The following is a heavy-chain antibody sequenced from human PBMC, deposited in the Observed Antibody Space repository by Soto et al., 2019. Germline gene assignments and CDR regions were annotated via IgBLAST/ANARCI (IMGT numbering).Heavy chain of an antibody. CDR3: ARAPGGSGRGYFDD. CDR1: GGFISRSNW. V-gene: IGHV4-4*02. J-gene: IGHJ4*02. Sequence: QVQLQESGPGLVKPSGTLSLTCAVSGGFISRSNWWSWVRQPPGKGLEWIGEIYHSGSSNYNPSLKSRVTISGDKSKNQFSLKLNAVTAADTAVYYCARAPGGSGRGYFDDWGQGALVTVSS. CDR2: IYHSGSS. D-gene: IGHD3-10*01.